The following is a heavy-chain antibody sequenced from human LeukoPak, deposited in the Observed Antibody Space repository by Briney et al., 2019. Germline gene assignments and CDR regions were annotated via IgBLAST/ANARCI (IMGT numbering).Heavy chain of an antibody. V-gene: IGHV3-48*03. J-gene: IGHJ6*04. Sequence: GGSLRLSCAASGFTFSGYEMNWVRQAPGKGLEWVSYISSSGSTIYYADSVKGRFTISRDNAKNSLYLQMNSLRAEDTAVYYCGRESLGPYGMAVGGKGTTVPVPS. CDR1: GFTFSGYE. CDR2: ISSSGSTI. D-gene: IGHD7-27*01. CDR3: GRESLGPYGMAV.